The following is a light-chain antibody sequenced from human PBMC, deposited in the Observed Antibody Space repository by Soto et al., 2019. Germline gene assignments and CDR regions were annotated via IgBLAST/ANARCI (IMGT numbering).Light chain of an antibody. J-gene: IGLJ1*01. CDR2: EVD. Sequence: QLVLSQPASVSGSPGQPITISCTGTTRDVGGYDSVSWYQLHPGKAPKLMFFEVDNRPSGVSYRFSGSKSGNTASLNXSGLQAEDEADYFCSSYSISAAYLFGTGTKVTVL. CDR3: SSYSISAAYL. V-gene: IGLV2-14*01. CDR1: TRDVGGYDS.